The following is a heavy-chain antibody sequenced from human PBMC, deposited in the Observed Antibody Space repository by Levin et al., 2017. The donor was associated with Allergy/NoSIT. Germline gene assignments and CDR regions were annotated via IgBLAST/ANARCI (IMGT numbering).Heavy chain of an antibody. Sequence: GESLKISCAASGFTFSSYGMHWVRQAPGKGLEWVAVISYDGSNKYYADSVKGRFTISRDNSKNTLYLQMNSLRAEDTAVYYCAKDRGAERWINWAFDYWGQGTLVTVSS. CDR3: AKDRGAERWINWAFDY. CDR1: GFTFSSYG. V-gene: IGHV3-30*18. CDR2: ISYDGSNK. J-gene: IGHJ4*02. D-gene: IGHD5-24*01.